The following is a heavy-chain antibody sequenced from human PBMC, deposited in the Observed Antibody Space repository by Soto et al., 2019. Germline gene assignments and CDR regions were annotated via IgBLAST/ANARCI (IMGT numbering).Heavy chain of an antibody. J-gene: IGHJ4*02. Sequence: QLQLQESGPGLVKPSETLSLTCTVSGGSISSSSYYWGWIRQPPGKGLEWIGSIYYSGSTYYNPSLKSRVTISVDTSKNQFSLKLSSVTAADTAVYYCARRYSYGYYFDYWGQGTLVTVSS. D-gene: IGHD5-18*01. CDR3: ARRYSYGYYFDY. V-gene: IGHV4-39*01. CDR1: GGSISSSSYY. CDR2: IYYSGST.